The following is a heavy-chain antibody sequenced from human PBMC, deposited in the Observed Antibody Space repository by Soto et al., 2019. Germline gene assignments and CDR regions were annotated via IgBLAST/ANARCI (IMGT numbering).Heavy chain of an antibody. CDR3: ARGVDTSMIPFAP. V-gene: IGHV4-31*03. D-gene: IGHD5-18*01. CDR1: GGSISSGGYY. J-gene: IGHJ5*02. CDR2: IYNTGST. Sequence: TLSLTCTVSGGSISSGGYYWSWIRQHPGKGLEWIGYIYNTGSTYYNPSLKSRGTISVDTSKNQFSLKLTSVTAADTAVYYCARGVDTSMIPFAPWGQGTLVTVSS.